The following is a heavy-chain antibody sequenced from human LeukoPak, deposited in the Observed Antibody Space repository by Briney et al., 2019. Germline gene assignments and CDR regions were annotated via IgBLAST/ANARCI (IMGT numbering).Heavy chain of an antibody. CDR2: IEPKSGDA. V-gene: IGHV1-2*02. D-gene: IGHD6-6*01. CDR1: GYTFTVKF. J-gene: IGHJ4*02. CDR3: ARDRGYSSSSGLLGVDY. Sequence: GASVTVSCKASGYTFTVKFLHWLRQAPGQGLEWMGGIEPKSGDAVYGQKFRGRVTVTRDTSVSTAYMEVSSLRSDDTAVYYCARDRGYSSSSGLLGVDYWGQGTLVTVSS.